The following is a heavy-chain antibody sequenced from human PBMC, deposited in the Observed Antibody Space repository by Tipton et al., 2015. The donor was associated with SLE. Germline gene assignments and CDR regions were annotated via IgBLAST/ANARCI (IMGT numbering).Heavy chain of an antibody. CDR1: GGSISSGSYY. CDR3: ARDYSSGWYFNY. D-gene: IGHD6-19*01. Sequence: TLSLTCTVSGGSISSGSYYWSWIRQPAGKGLEWIGRFYTSGSTNYNPSLKSRVTISVDTSKNQFSLKLSSVTAADTAVYYCARDYSSGWYFNYWGQGTLVTVSP. J-gene: IGHJ4*02. CDR2: FYTSGST. V-gene: IGHV4-61*02.